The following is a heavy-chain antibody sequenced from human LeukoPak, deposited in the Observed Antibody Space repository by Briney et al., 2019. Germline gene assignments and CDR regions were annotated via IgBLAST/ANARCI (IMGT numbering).Heavy chain of an antibody. J-gene: IGHJ4*02. V-gene: IGHV3-74*01. CDR1: GFSFSTTW. D-gene: IGHD3-10*01. CDR2: INSGGTT. Sequence: GGSLRLSCAASGFSFSTTWMHWVRQAPGNGLIWVSRINSGGTTSYADSVKGRFTISRDNAKNMLYLQMNSLRAEDTAVYYCARDWYYSIDYWGQGTLVTVSS. CDR3: ARDWYYSIDY.